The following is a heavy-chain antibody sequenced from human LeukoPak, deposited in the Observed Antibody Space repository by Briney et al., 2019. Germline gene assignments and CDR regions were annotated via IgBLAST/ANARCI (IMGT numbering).Heavy chain of an antibody. CDR1: GFTFSSYW. CDR2: INSDGSST. J-gene: IGHJ5*02. CDR3: AKDISVNYYDSSGYYTPRSGS. Sequence: PGGSLRLSCAASGFTFSSYWMHWVRQAPGKGLVWVSRINSDGSSTSYADSVKGRFTISRDNSKNTLYLQMNSLRAEDTAVYYCAKDISVNYYDSSGYYTPRSGSWGQGTLVTVSS. V-gene: IGHV3-74*01. D-gene: IGHD3-22*01.